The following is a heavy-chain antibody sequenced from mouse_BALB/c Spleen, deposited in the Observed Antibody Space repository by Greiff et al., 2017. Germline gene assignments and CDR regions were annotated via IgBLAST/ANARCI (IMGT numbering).Heavy chain of an antibody. V-gene: IGHV5-12-1*01. D-gene: IGHD1-1*01. J-gene: IGHJ3*01. CDR1: GFAFSSYD. CDR3: ARHRGLLRSFAY. CDR2: ISSGGGST. Sequence: EVMLVESGGGLVKPGGSLKLSCAASGFAFSSYDMSWVRQTPEKRLEWVAYISSGGGSTYYPDTVKGRFTISRDNAKNTLYLQMSSLKSEDTAMYYCARHRGLLRSFAYWGQGTLVTVSA.